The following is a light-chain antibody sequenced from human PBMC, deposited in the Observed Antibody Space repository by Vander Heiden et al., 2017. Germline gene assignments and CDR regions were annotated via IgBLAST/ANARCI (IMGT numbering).Light chain of an antibody. CDR2: YDS. Sequence: SYVLTQPPSVSVAPGQTARIPWGGNNIRSKSVHWYQQKPGQAPVLVVYYDSDRPSGIPERFSGSNYGNTATLTTSRVEAGEEADYYCQVWDSSSDHVVFGGGTKLTVL. CDR1: NIRSKS. J-gene: IGLJ2*01. V-gene: IGLV3-21*02. CDR3: QVWDSSSDHVV.